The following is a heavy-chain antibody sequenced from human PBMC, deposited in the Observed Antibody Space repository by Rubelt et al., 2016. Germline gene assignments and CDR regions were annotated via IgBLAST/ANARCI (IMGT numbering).Heavy chain of an antibody. CDR1: GGSISTYY. CDR2: IYYSGST. D-gene: IGHD3-10*01. J-gene: IGHJ4*02. Sequence: QVQLQESGPGLLKPSETLSLTCTVSGGSISTYYWSWIRQPPGKGLEWIGNIYYSGSTKYNPSLKSRVTISVDTSNDQFSRKLSSVTAADTAVYYCARRGVSGYVDSWGQGTLVTVSS. V-gene: IGHV4-59*08. CDR3: ARRGVSGYVDS.